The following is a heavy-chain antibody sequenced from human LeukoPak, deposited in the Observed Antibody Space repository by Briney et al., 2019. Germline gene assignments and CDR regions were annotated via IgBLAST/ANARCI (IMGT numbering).Heavy chain of an antibody. Sequence: ASVKVSCKASGYTFTGYYMHWVRQAPGQGLEWMGWINPNSGGTNYAQKFQGRVTMTRDTSISTAYMELSRLRSDDTAVYYCARDEGGYSYTFDYWGQGTLVTVSS. J-gene: IGHJ4*02. D-gene: IGHD5-18*01. CDR2: INPNSGGT. CDR1: GYTFTGYY. CDR3: ARDEGGYSYTFDY. V-gene: IGHV1-2*02.